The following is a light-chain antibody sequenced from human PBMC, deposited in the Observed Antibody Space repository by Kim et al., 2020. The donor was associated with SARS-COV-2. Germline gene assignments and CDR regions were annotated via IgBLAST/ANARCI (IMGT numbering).Light chain of an antibody. CDR2: KES. J-gene: IGLJ3*02. V-gene: IGLV3-25*03. CDR3: QSADSSGTYRV. CDR1: AWSEQY. Sequence: PGQTARTPRSGDAWSEQYDHWYQQEPRQAPVMVIYKESERASGIPGRFSGSSAGTTVTLTNSGGKADDEVDYYCQSADSSGTYRVFGGGTQLTVL.